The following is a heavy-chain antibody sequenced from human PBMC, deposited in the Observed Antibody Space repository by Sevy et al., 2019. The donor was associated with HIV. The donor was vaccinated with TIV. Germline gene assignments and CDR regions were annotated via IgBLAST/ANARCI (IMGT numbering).Heavy chain of an antibody. Sequence: GGSLRLSCAGSGFTFSDAAIHWVRQASGKGLEWLGRIRGKANNYATAYDASVKDRFSISRNDLKDTAYLQMNSLRTEAAAMYYCSIYYDIRAFDSWGQGTQVTVSS. V-gene: IGHV3-73*01. CDR1: GFTFSDAA. CDR3: SIYYDIRAFDS. D-gene: IGHD3-22*01. J-gene: IGHJ4*02. CDR2: IRGKANNYAT.